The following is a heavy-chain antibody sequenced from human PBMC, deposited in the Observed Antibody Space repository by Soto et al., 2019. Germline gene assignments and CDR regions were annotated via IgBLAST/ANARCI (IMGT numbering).Heavy chain of an antibody. CDR3: ARVVISGSYLDY. D-gene: IGHD1-26*01. J-gene: IGHJ4*02. CDR1: GFTFSSYA. CDR2: ISYDGSNK. Sequence: GGSLRLSCVASGFTFSSYAMHWVRQAPGKGLEWVAVISYDGSNKYYADSVKGRFTISRDNSQNTLYLQMNSLRAEDTAVYYCARVVISGSYLDYWGQGTLVTVSS. V-gene: IGHV3-30-3*01.